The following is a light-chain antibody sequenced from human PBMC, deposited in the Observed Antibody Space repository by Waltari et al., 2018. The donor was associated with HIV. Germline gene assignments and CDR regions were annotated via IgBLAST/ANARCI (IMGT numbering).Light chain of an antibody. J-gene: IGKJ3*01. CDR1: QSISSK. CDR3: QQYHSTPFT. Sequence: DIQMTQSPSSLSASVGDRVTLTCRSSQSISSKLNWYQQRPGKAPDLLIYSASTLKSGVPSRFSGSGSGTDFTLTISSLQAEDVAVYYCQQYHSTPFTFGPGTIVHI. CDR2: SAS. V-gene: IGKV1-39*01.